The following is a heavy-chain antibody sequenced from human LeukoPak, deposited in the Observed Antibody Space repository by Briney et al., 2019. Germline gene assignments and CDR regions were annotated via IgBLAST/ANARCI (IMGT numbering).Heavy chain of an antibody. CDR1: GYSISSGYY. CDR3: ARVGIVGRVVLFGGHNDY. D-gene: IGHD3-10*02. V-gene: IGHV4-38-2*01. Sequence: SETLSLTCAVSGYSISSGYYWGWIRQPPGKGLEWIGSIYHSGSTYYNPSLKSRVTISVDTSKNQFSLKLSSVTAADTAVYYCARVGIVGRVVLFGGHNDYWGQGTLVTVSS. J-gene: IGHJ4*02. CDR2: IYHSGST.